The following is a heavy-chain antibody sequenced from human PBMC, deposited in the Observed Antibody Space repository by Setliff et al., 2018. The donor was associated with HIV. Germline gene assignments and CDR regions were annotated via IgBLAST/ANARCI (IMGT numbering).Heavy chain of an antibody. V-gene: IGHV4-38-2*01. Sequence: SETLSLTCDVSGFSISSRYYWGWIRQPPGKGLEWIGSIYHSGSTYYNPSLKSRVTISVDTSKNQFSLKLSSVTAADTAVYYCARMYSGYDWSPAGARTRYFDYWGQGTLVTVSS. CDR2: IYHSGST. CDR3: ARMYSGYDWSPAGARTRYFDY. D-gene: IGHD5-12*01. CDR1: GFSISSRYY. J-gene: IGHJ4*02.